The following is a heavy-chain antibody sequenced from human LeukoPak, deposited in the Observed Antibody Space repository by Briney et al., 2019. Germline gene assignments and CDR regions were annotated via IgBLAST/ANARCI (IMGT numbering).Heavy chain of an antibody. D-gene: IGHD6-13*01. Sequence: SETLSLTCAVYGGSFSGYYWSWIRQPPGKGLEWIGEINHSGSTNYNPSLKSRVTISVDTSKNQFSLKLSSVTAADTAVYYCARGKTIGYSSSWYGRGVFDIWGQGTILTVSS. J-gene: IGHJ3*02. V-gene: IGHV4-34*01. CDR2: INHSGST. CDR3: ARGKTIGYSSSWYGRGVFDI. CDR1: GGSFSGYY.